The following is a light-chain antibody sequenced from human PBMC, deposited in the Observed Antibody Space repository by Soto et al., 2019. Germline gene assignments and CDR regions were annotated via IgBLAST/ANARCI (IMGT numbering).Light chain of an antibody. CDR3: CSYAGSSNLVV. CDR2: EGS. J-gene: IGLJ2*01. Sequence: QSALTQPASVSGSPGQSITISCTGTSSDVGSYNLVSWYQQHPGKAPKLMIYEGSKRPSGVSNRFSGSKSGNTASLTISGLQAEDEADYYCCSYAGSSNLVVFGGGTKLTV. CDR1: SSDVGSYNL. V-gene: IGLV2-23*01.